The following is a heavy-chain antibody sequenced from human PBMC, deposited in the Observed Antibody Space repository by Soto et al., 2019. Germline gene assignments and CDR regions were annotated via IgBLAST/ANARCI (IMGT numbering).Heavy chain of an antibody. CDR2: ISGSGGST. V-gene: IGHV3-23*01. J-gene: IGHJ4*02. CDR1: GFTFSSYA. CDR3: AKDVGRDNYDSSGYYNDY. D-gene: IGHD3-22*01. Sequence: EVQLLESGGGLVQPGGSLRLSCVASGFTFSSYAMSWVRQAPGKGLEWVSAISGSGGSTYYADSVKGRFTISRDNSKNTLYLQMNSLRAEDTAVYYCAKDVGRDNYDSSGYYNDYWGQGTLVTVSS.